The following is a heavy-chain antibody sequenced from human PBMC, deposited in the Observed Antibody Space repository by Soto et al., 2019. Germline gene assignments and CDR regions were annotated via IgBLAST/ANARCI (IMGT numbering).Heavy chain of an antibody. V-gene: IGHV1-69*01. D-gene: IGHD2-15*01. Sequence: QVQLVQSGAEVKKPGSSVKVSCKASGGTFSTHAIIWVRQAPGHGLEWMGGIIPISGTTYYTQKFQGRVTITADEPTRTAFMELSSLKSDDTAVFYCARGYCSGGNCYSGMDVWGQGTMVTVSS. CDR3: ARGYCSGGNCYSGMDV. J-gene: IGHJ6*02. CDR2: IIPISGTT. CDR1: GGTFSTHA.